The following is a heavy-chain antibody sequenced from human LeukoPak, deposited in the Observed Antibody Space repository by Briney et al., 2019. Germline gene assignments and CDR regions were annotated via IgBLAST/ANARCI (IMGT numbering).Heavy chain of an antibody. D-gene: IGHD3-22*01. Sequence: GSLRLSCAASGFTFSSYAMSWVRQAPGKGLEWVSAISGSGGSTYYADSVKGRFTISRDNSKNTLYLQMNSLRAEDTAVYYCAKVASTYYYDSSGYYFDYWGQGTLVTVSS. CDR1: GFTFSSYA. CDR3: AKVASTYYYDSSGYYFDY. CDR2: ISGSGGST. V-gene: IGHV3-23*01. J-gene: IGHJ4*02.